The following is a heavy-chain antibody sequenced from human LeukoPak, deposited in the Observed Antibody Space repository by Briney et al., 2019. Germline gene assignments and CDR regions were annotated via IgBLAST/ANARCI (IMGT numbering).Heavy chain of an antibody. Sequence: PGGSLSLSCAASGFTFSSYAMHWVRQAPGKGLEWVAVISYDGSNKYYADSVKGRFTISRDNSKNTLYLQMNSLRAEDTAVYYCASTIVVVVAATKDYWGQGTLVTVSS. J-gene: IGHJ4*02. V-gene: IGHV3-30*04. D-gene: IGHD2-15*01. CDR3: ASTIVVVVAATKDY. CDR2: ISYDGSNK. CDR1: GFTFSSYA.